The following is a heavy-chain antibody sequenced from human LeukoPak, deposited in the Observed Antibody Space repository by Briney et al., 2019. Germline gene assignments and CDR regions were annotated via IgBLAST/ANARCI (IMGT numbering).Heavy chain of an antibody. CDR2: IYHSGST. Sequence: PSETLSLTCAVSGGSISSGGYSWSWIRQPPGKGLEWIGYIYHSGSTYYNPSLKSRVTISVDRSKNQFSLKLSSVTAADTAVYYCAALGDEKSWFDPWGQGTLVTVSS. D-gene: IGHD2-21*01. J-gene: IGHJ5*02. V-gene: IGHV4-30-2*01. CDR1: GGSISSGGYS. CDR3: AALGDEKSWFDP.